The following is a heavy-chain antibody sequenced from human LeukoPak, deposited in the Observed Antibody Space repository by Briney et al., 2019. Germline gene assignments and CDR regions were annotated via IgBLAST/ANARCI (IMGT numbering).Heavy chain of an antibody. V-gene: IGHV3-23*01. CDR1: GFTFTSYA. CDR3: TKDASYARENDNSGFFID. CDR2: MSGGGDSD. J-gene: IGHJ4*02. D-gene: IGHD3-22*01. Sequence: GGTLRLSCAASGFTFTSYAMSWVRQTPGKGLEWVASMSGGGDSDYYADSVKGRLIVFRDKSKNTLYVQMNSLGADDTAVYYCTKDASYARENDNSGFFIDWGQGTLVTVSS.